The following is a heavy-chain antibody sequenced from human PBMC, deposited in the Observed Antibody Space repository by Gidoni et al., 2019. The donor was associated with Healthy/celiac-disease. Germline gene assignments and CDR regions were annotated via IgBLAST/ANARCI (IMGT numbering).Heavy chain of an antibody. CDR3: ARSYQLPDPFDY. CDR2: IGYDGSNK. CDR1: GFTFSSYG. V-gene: IGHV3-33*01. Sequence: QVQLVESGGGVVQPGRSLRLSCAASGFTFSSYGMHWVRQAPGKGLEWVAVIGYDGSNKYYADSVKGRFTISRDNSKNTLYLQMNSLRAEDTAVYYCARSYQLPDPFDYWGQGTLVTVSS. J-gene: IGHJ4*02. D-gene: IGHD2-2*01.